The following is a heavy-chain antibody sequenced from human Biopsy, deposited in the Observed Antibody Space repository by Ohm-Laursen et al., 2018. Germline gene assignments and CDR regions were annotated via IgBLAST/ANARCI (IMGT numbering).Heavy chain of an antibody. J-gene: IGHJ4*02. CDR1: GFTFSDYY. V-gene: IGHV3-11*01. CDR2: LSSRGSNI. D-gene: IGHD3-3*01. CDR3: ARFPDFWSGYYVDS. Sequence: GSLGLSCAASGFTFSDYYMSWIRQAPGKGLEWISYLSSRGSNIYYADSVKGRFTVSRDNANNSLFLQMNSLRAEDTAVYYCARFPDFWSGYYVDSWGQGTLVTVSS.